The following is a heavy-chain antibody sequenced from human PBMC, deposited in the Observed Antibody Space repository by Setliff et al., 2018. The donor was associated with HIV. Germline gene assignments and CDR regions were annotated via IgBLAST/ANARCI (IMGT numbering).Heavy chain of an antibody. J-gene: IGHJ4*02. Sequence: SVKVSCKSSGDTFTGYTITWVRQAPGQGLEWMGGIIPSLGTANYAQRFQGRVTFTADASTSTAYMELSSLRSEDTAVYYCARAPELYSSGWYYDYWGQGTLVTVSS. CDR1: GDTFTGYT. CDR2: IIPSLGTA. D-gene: IGHD6-19*01. V-gene: IGHV1-69*13. CDR3: ARAPELYSSGWYYDY.